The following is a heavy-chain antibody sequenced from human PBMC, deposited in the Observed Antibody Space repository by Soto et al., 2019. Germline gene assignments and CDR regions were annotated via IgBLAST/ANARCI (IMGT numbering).Heavy chain of an antibody. V-gene: IGHV4-31*03. J-gene: IGHJ5*02. CDR3: ARANMVGVNWFDP. Sequence: QVQLQESGPGLVKPSQTLSLTCTVSGGSISSGGYYWSWIRQHPGKGLEWIGYIYYSGSTYYNPSLKRRVTISVDTTKNQFSLKLSSVTAADTAVYYCARANMVGVNWFDPWGQGTLVTVSS. D-gene: IGHD1-26*01. CDR2: IYYSGST. CDR1: GGSISSGGYY.